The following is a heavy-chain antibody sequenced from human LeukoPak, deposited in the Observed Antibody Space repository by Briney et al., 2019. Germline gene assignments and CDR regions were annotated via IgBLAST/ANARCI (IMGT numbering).Heavy chain of an antibody. J-gene: IGHJ3*01. V-gene: IGHV4-34*01. Sequence: SEALSLTCAVYGGSFSGYYWSWIRQPPGKGLEWIGEINHSGSTNYNPSLKSRVTISVDTSKNQFSPKLSSVTAADTAVYYCAREGYPKILYYWGQGTMVTVSS. D-gene: IGHD2-8*01. CDR2: INHSGST. CDR1: GGSFSGYY. CDR3: AREGYPKILYY.